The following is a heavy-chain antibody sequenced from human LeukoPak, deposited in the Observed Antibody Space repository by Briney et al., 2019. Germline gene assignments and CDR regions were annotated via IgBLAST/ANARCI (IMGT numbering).Heavy chain of an antibody. J-gene: IGHJ4*02. Sequence: GGSLRLSCAASGFTFTSYWMTWVRQAPGKGLEWVANTKHDGSERYYVDSVKGRFTISRDNVKNSLFLQMDSLRADDTAVYYCARGGLYGDYYFDYWGRGTLVTVTS. CDR3: ARGGLYGDYYFDY. CDR2: TKHDGSER. V-gene: IGHV3-7*04. D-gene: IGHD2-21*02. CDR1: GFTFTSYW.